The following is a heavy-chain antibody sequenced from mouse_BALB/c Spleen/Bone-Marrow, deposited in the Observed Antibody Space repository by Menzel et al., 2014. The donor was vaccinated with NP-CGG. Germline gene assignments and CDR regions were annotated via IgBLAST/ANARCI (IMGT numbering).Heavy chain of an antibody. V-gene: IGHV1-14*01. D-gene: IGHD6-1*01. CDR3: ARRGRIAEALGY. CDR1: GYTFTSYV. Sequence: EVKLMESGPELVKPGASVKMSCKASGYTFTSYVMHWVKQKPGQGLEWIGYVDPYNDGTKYNEKFKGKATLTSDKSSSTAYMELSSLTSEDSAVYYCARRGRIAEALGYWGQGTTLTVSS. CDR2: VDPYNDGT. J-gene: IGHJ2*01.